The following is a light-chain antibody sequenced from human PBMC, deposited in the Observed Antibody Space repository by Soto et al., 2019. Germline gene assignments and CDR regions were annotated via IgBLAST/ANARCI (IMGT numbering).Light chain of an antibody. CDR1: QSVSSSY. Sequence: EIVLTQSPSTLSFSPGERXXPXXXXSQSVSSSYLAWYQQKRGQAPRLLIYGASSRATGIPARFSGSGSGTDFTLTISSLEPEDSAVYYCQQRSNWPPTFGGGTKVDIK. CDR3: QQRSNWPPT. CDR2: GAS. V-gene: IGKV3D-20*02. J-gene: IGKJ4*01.